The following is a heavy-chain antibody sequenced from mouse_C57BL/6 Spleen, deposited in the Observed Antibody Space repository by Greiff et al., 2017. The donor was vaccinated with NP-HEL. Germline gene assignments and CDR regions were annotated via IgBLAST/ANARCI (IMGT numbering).Heavy chain of an antibody. CDR2: IYPGGGYT. Sequence: QVQLQQSGAELVRPGTSVKMSCKASGYTFTNYWIGWVKQRPGHGLEWIGDIYPGGGYTNYNEKFKGKATLPADKSSNTAYLQFSSLTSEDSAIYYCASARDRDAMDYWGQGTSVTVSS. J-gene: IGHJ4*01. CDR3: ASARDRDAMDY. V-gene: IGHV1-63*01. CDR1: GYTFTNYW.